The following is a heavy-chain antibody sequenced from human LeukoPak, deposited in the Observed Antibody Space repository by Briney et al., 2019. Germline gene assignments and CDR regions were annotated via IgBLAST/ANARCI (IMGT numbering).Heavy chain of an antibody. CDR1: GGSISSSSYY. Sequence: PSETLSLTCTVSGGSISSSSYYWGWIRQPPGKGLEWIGSIYYSGSTYYNPSLKSRVTISVDTSKNQFSLKLSSVTAADTAVYYCARHRQEMATITPIDFFDYWGQGNLVTVSS. V-gene: IGHV4-39*01. D-gene: IGHD5-24*01. J-gene: IGHJ4*02. CDR3: ARHRQEMATITPIDFFDY. CDR2: IYYSGST.